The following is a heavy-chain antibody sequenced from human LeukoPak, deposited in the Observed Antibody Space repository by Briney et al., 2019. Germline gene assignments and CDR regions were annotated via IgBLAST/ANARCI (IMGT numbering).Heavy chain of an antibody. CDR1: GGSISSYQ. J-gene: IGHJ4*02. V-gene: IGHV4-59*01. D-gene: IGHD4-23*01. CDR2: IYDSGSA. CDR3: ARVGVDHSGNALKYFFDY. Sequence: SETLSLTCTVSGGSISSYQWSWIRQPPGKGLEWIGNIYDSGSANYNPSLKSRVVISVDTSKNQFSLNLTPVTAADTAVYYCARVGVDHSGNALKYFFDYWGQGTLVTVSS.